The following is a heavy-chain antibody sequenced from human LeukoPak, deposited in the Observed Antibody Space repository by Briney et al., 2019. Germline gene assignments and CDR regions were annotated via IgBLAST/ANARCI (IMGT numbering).Heavy chain of an antibody. CDR3: ARGYYDSSGYYIDY. J-gene: IGHJ4*02. V-gene: IGHV1-8*01. D-gene: IGHD3-22*01. CDR1: GYTFTSYD. CDR2: MNPNSGNT. Sequence: ASVKVSCKASGYTFTSYDINWVRQATGQGPEWMGWMNPNSGNTGYAQKFQGRVTMTRNTSISTAYMELSSLRSEDTAVYYCARGYYDSSGYYIDYWGQGTLVTVSS.